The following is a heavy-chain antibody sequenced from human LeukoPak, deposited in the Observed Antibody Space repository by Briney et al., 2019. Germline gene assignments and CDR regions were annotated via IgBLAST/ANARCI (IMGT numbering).Heavy chain of an antibody. V-gene: IGHV3-23*01. D-gene: IGHD2-8*01. CDR2: ISGSGSST. CDR3: AKDRSCTNDICHGDFDY. CDR1: GFTFSSYA. J-gene: IGHJ4*02. Sequence: GGSLRLSCAASGFTFSSYAVSWVRQAPGKGLEWVSSISGSGSSTYSADSVKGRFTISRDNSKNTLYLQMNSLRAEDTALYYCAKDRSCTNDICHGDFDYWGQGTLVTVSS.